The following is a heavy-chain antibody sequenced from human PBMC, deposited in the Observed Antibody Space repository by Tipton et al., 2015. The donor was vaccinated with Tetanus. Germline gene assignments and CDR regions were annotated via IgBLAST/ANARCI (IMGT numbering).Heavy chain of an antibody. V-gene: IGHV3-7*01. CDR3: ARCSGGACYRGNHYYYGMDV. J-gene: IGHJ6*02. Sequence: SLRLSCAASGFIFSGYWMGWVRQAPGKGLEWVANIKEDESEHQYVDSVKGRFTISRDNAQKSLYLQMNSLRAEDTAVYYCARCSGGACYRGNHYYYGMDVWGQGTTVTVSS. CDR1: GFIFSGYW. D-gene: IGHD2-15*01. CDR2: IKEDESEH.